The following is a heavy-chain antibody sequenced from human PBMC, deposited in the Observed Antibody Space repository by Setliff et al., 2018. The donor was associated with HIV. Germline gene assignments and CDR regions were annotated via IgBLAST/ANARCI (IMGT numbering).Heavy chain of an antibody. V-gene: IGHV1-24*01. CDR2: FDPEDGET. J-gene: IGHJ3*02. Sequence: GASVKVSCKASEYTFTTYVVHWVRQAPGKGLEWMGGFDPEDGETIYAQKFQGRVTMTEDTSTDTAYMELSSLRSEDTAVYYCATGIDAFDIWGQGTMVTVSS. CDR3: ATGIDAFDI. CDR1: EYTFTTYV.